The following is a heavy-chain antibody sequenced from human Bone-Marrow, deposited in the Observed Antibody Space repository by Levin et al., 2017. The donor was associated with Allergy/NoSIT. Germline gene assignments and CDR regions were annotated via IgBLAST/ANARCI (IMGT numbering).Heavy chain of an antibody. V-gene: IGHV3-21*01. CDR2: ITSSSSYI. J-gene: IGHJ5*02. Sequence: RPGGSLRLSCAASGFTFSSYTMNWVRQAPGKGLDWVSSITSSSSYIYYADSVKGRFTISRDNANNSLYLQMNSLRVEDTAMYYCARGLEYSGLPWGQGTLVTVSS. CDR1: GFTFSSYT. D-gene: IGHD5-12*01. CDR3: ARGLEYSGLP.